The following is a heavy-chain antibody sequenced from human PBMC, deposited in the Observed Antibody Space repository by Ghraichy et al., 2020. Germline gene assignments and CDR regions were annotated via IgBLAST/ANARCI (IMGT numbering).Heavy chain of an antibody. D-gene: IGHD3-16*01. CDR1: GFTLSTYG. CDR2: ISGYNGNT. Sequence: ASVKVSCKASGFTLSTYGLSWVRQAPGQGLDWMGWISGYNGNTSYAQKFQGRLTMTTDTGTSTAYMELRSLRFDDTAMYYCVRWSRGLKGWGRGPQPDYWGQGTLVTVSS. J-gene: IGHJ4*02. V-gene: IGHV1-18*01. CDR3: VRWSRGLKGWGRGPQPDY.